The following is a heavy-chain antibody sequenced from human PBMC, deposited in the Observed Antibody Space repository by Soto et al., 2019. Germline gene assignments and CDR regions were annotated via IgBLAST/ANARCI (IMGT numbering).Heavy chain of an antibody. D-gene: IGHD3-16*01. CDR1: GGSFHNFY. CDR2: VHYSGST. V-gene: IGHV4-59*01. CDR3: ARGVDYYATSGYFSFDS. J-gene: IGHJ4*02. Sequence: SETLSLTCNLSGGSFHNFYWLWIRQPPGKGLEWVGHVHYSGSTNYSPSLNSRATISLDTSKSQLSLKLRSVTAADTAMYFCARGVDYYATSGYFSFDSCGQGIPVTVSS.